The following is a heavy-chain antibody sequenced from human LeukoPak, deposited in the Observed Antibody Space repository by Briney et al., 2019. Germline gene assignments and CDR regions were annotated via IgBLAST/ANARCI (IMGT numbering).Heavy chain of an antibody. Sequence: PGGSLRLSCAASGFTLSDYWMHWVRQVPGVGLVWVSRIDPDGSTTNYADSVKGRSTTSRDNAKNTLYLQMNSLRAEDTALYYCTRVQAGRSGLMDVWGRGTTVTVSS. V-gene: IGHV3-74*01. CDR3: TRVQAGRSGLMDV. CDR2: IDPDGSTT. CDR1: GFTLSDYW. D-gene: IGHD2-8*02. J-gene: IGHJ6*02.